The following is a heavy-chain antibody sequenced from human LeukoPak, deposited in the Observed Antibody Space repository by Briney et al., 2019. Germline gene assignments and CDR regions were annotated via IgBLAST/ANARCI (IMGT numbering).Heavy chain of an antibody. CDR1: GDFISNNHW. J-gene: IGHJ4*02. Sequence: SETLSLTCAVSGDFISNNHWWSWVRQPPGKGLEWIGEIFHSGSTNYNPSLESRVTISVDKSNNHFSLKLNSVTAADTAVYYCAVVRGDIDYWGQGTLVTVSS. D-gene: IGHD3-10*01. CDR2: IFHSGST. CDR3: AVVRGDIDY. V-gene: IGHV4-4*02.